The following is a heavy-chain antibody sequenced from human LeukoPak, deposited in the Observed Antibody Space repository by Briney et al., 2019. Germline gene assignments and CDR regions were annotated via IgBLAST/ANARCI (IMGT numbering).Heavy chain of an antibody. J-gene: IGHJ4*02. CDR1: GFTFSTYV. CDR3: VRGTGY. CDR2: ISSNGDNT. Sequence: QPGGSLRLSCSVSGFTFSTYVMHWVRQAPGKGLEYVSAISSNGDNTYYADSVKGRFTISRDNSKYTLYLQMSSLRADDTAVYYCVRGTGYWGQGTLVTVSS. V-gene: IGHV3-64D*06.